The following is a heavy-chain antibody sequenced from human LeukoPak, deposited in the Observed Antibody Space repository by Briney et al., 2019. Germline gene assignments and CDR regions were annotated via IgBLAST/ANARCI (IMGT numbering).Heavy chain of an antibody. D-gene: IGHD3-9*01. CDR2: IYYSGST. J-gene: IGHJ5*02. V-gene: IGHV4-59*01. Sequence: SETLSLTCTVSGGSISSYYWSWIRQPPGKGLEWIGYIYYSGSTNYNPSLKSRVTISVDTSKNQFSLKLSSVTAADPAVYYCARDLAGYDILTGYPLDWFDPWGQGTLVTVSS. CDR3: ARDLAGYDILTGYPLDWFDP. CDR1: GGSISSYY.